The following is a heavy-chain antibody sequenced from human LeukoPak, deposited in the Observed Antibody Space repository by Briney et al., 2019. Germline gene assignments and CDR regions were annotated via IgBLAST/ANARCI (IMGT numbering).Heavy chain of an antibody. J-gene: IGHJ4*02. D-gene: IGHD3-16*01. Sequence: EASVKVSCKASGYTFTDYYMHGVRQAPGQGLEWMGWIHPNSDGTKYAQKFQGRVTMTRDTSISTAYMELVRLTSDDTAVYYCARDPDEAIMDLDYWGQGTLVTVSS. CDR2: IHPNSDGT. CDR1: GYTFTDYY. CDR3: ARDPDEAIMDLDY. V-gene: IGHV1-2*02.